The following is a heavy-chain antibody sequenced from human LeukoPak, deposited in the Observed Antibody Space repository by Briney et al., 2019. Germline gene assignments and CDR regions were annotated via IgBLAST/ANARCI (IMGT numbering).Heavy chain of an antibody. V-gene: IGHV3-21*01. CDR3: ARVAPEYSSSNYYYYYYMDV. CDR1: GFTFSSYS. D-gene: IGHD6-6*01. Sequence: GGSLRLSCAASGFTFSSYSMNWVRQAPGKGLEWVSSISSSSSYIYYADSVKGRFTISRDNAKNSLYLQMNSLRAEDTAVYYCARVAPEYSSSNYYYYYYMDVWGKGTTVTVSS. CDR2: ISSSSSYI. J-gene: IGHJ6*03.